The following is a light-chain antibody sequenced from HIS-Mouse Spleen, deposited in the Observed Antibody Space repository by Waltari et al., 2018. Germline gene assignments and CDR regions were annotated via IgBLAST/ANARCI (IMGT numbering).Light chain of an antibody. Sequence: QSALTQPASVSGSPGQSITISCTGTSSDVGRYNLVSWSQQHPGQAPKLVIYEGSKRPSGVSNRFSGSKSGTTASLTISGLQAEDEADYYCCSYAGSSTWVFGGGTKLTVL. CDR3: CSYAGSSTWV. V-gene: IGLV2-23*01. J-gene: IGLJ3*02. CDR2: EGS. CDR1: SSDVGRYNL.